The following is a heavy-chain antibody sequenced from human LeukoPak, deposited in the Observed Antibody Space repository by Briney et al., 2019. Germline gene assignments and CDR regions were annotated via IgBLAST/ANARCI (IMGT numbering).Heavy chain of an antibody. J-gene: IGHJ4*02. Sequence: GGSLRLSCAASGFSFSTYAMSWVRQAPGKGLEWVSAISGSGDNNDNTYYADSVKGRSTISRDNSKNTLYLQMNSLRAEDTAVYYCAAARPLQGSDYFDYWGQGTLVTVSS. CDR1: GFSFSTYA. CDR2: ISGSGDNNDNT. D-gene: IGHD6-6*01. CDR3: AAARPLQGSDYFDY. V-gene: IGHV3-23*01.